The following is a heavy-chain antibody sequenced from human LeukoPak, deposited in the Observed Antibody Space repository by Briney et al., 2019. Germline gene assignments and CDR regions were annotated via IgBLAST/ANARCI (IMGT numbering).Heavy chain of an antibody. J-gene: IGHJ6*02. V-gene: IGHV1-2*02. CDR2: INPNSGGT. CDR1: GYTFTGYY. Sequence: ASVKVSCKASGYTFTGYYMHWVRQAPGQGLEWMGWINPNSGGTNYAQKFQGRVTMTRETSISTAYMELSRLRSDDTAVYYCARVSSGYYYYGMDVWGQGTTVTVSS. D-gene: IGHD3-10*01. CDR3: ARVSSGYYYYGMDV.